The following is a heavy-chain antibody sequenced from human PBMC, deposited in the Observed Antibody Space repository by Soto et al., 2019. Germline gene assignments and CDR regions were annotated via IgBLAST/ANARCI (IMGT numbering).Heavy chain of an antibody. J-gene: IGHJ3*02. CDR2: IWYDGSNE. D-gene: IGHD3-22*01. Sequence: QVQLVESGGGVVQPGRSLRLSCSASGFTFSSYGMHWVRQAPGKGREWVAVIWYDGSNEYYADSVKGRLTISRDNSKNTLYLQMNSLRVEDTAVYYCARDSSGYYYRVGAFDIWGQGTMVTVSS. CDR3: ARDSSGYYYRVGAFDI. V-gene: IGHV3-33*01. CDR1: GFTFSSYG.